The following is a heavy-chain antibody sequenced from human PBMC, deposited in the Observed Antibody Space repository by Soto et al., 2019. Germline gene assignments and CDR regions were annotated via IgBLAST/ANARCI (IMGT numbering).Heavy chain of an antibody. CDR3: ASSTDVDTTTVFDY. V-gene: IGHV4-59*02. D-gene: IGHD5-18*01. CDR2: MHYTGFS. J-gene: IGHJ4*02. CDR1: GDSVTSHY. Sequence: PSETLSLTCSFSGDSVTSHYLTWIRQSPEKRLEWIGYMHYTGFSHYNPSLKSRLTISVDRSKNQFTLQLTSVTVADTAVYYCASSTDVDTTTVFDYWGQGTLVTVSS.